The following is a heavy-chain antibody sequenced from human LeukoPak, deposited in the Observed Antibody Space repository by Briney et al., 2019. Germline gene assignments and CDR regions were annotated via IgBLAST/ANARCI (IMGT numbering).Heavy chain of an antibody. J-gene: IGHJ6*03. CDR1: GGTFSSYA. Sequence: ASVKVSCKASGGTFSSYAISWVRQAPGQGLEWMGGIIPIFGTANYAQKFQGRVTVTADKSTSTAYMELRSLRSDDTAVYYCARGGRYYYYYMDVWGKGTTVTISS. CDR2: IIPIFGTA. V-gene: IGHV1-69*06. CDR3: ARGGRYYYYYMDV.